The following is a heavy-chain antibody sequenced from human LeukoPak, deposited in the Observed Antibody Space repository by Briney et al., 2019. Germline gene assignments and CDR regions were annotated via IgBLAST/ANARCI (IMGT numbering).Heavy chain of an antibody. CDR1: GFSFSNFG. CDR2: ISYDGSNK. CDR3: ATQDGYDNSGHYGY. V-gene: IGHV3-30*03. D-gene: IGHD3-22*01. Sequence: GGSLRLSRAASGFSFSNFGMHWVRQAPGKGLEWVAVISYDGSNKYFADSVKGRFTISRDNSKNTLYLQMNSLRAEDTAVYYCATQDGYDNSGHYGYWGQGTLVTVSS. J-gene: IGHJ4*02.